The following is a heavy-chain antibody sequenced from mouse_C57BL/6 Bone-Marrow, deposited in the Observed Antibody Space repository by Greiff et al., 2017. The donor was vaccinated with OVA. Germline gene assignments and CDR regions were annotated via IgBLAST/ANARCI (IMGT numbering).Heavy chain of an antibody. CDR1: GYTFTDYN. D-gene: IGHD1-1*01. CDR2: INPNNGGT. V-gene: IGHV1-22*01. J-gene: IGHJ4*01. Sequence: VQLQQSGPELVKPGASVKMSCKASGYTFTDYNMHWVKQSHGKSLEWIGYINPNNGGTSYNPKFQGQATLTVNKSATTAYVELRSLTSEDSAVYYCARSNFLITTVVATDYAMDYWGQGTSVTVSS. CDR3: ARSNFLITTVVATDYAMDY.